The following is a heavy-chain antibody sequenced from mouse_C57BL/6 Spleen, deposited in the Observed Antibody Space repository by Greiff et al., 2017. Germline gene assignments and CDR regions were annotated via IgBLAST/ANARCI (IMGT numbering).Heavy chain of an antibody. V-gene: IGHV1-22*01. CDR3: ARERRWDSNYDWYFDV. J-gene: IGHJ1*03. Sequence: EVQLQQSGPELVKPGASVQMSCKASGYTFTDYNMHWVKQSHGKSLEWIGYINPNNGGTSYNQKFKGKATLTVNKSSSTAYMELRSLTSEDSAVYYCARERRWDSNYDWYFDVWGTGTTVTVSS. CDR2: INPNNGGT. D-gene: IGHD2-5*01. CDR1: GYTFTDYN.